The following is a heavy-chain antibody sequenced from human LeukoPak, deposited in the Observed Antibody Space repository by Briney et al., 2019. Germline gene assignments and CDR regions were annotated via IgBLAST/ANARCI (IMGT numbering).Heavy chain of an antibody. CDR1: GGSIGTSNYF. CDR2: ISFSGRT. D-gene: IGHD3-9*01. V-gene: IGHV4-39*01. Sequence: PETLSLTCAVSGGSIGTSNYFWGWVRQPPGKGLEWLGTISFSGRTHYNPSLEGRVTVSVDTSKNQFSLKLNSVTAADTAVYYCVSRLATYDISTGYYNEDYWGLGTLVTVSS. CDR3: VSRLATYDISTGYYNEDY. J-gene: IGHJ4*02.